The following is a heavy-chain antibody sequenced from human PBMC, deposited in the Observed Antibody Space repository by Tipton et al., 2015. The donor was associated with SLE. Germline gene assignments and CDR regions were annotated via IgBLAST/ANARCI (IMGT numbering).Heavy chain of an antibody. V-gene: IGHV3-9*01. D-gene: IGHD2-2*01. Sequence: SLRLSCAASGLTFEDYGMQWVRQRPGKGLEWVAYINWSGVITAYADSVKGRFTISRDNARNSLFLQMDSLRTEDTAFYYCASHRSTSACQTFWGQGALVTDSS. J-gene: IGHJ4*02. CDR1: GLTFEDYG. CDR3: ASHRSTSACQTF. CDR2: INWSGVIT.